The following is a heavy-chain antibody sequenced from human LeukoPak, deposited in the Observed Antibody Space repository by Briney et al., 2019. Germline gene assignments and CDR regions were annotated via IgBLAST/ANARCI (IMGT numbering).Heavy chain of an antibody. CDR1: GYTFTSYD. Sequence: GASVKVSCKASGYTFTSYDINWVRQATGQGLEWMGWMNPNSGNTGYAQKFQGRVTITRNTSISTAYMELSSLRSEDTAVYYCAGHLEFYDPLAFENYWGQGTLVTVSS. CDR3: AGHLEFYDPLAFENY. V-gene: IGHV1-8*03. J-gene: IGHJ4*02. D-gene: IGHD3-10*01. CDR2: MNPNSGNT.